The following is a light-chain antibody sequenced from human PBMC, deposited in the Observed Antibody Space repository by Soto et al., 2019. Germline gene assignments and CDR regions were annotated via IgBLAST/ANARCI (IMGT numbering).Light chain of an antibody. V-gene: IGKV1-27*01. Sequence: DIQMTHSPSSLSASVGSRVSITCRASQGINNFLAWYQQKPGKVPKVLIYAASILQPGVPSRFSGSGSGTDFTLTISSLQPDDIATYYCQNYDSDPITFGQGTRLEIK. CDR3: QNYDSDPIT. CDR1: QGINNF. CDR2: AAS. J-gene: IGKJ5*01.